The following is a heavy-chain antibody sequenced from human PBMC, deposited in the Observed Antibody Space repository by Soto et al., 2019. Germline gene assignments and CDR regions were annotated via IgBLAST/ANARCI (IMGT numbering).Heavy chain of an antibody. V-gene: IGHV5-51*01. CDR2: IFPRDSDT. CDR1: GYTFSSHW. J-gene: IGHJ6*02. CDR3: AKSIEGGPMDV. D-gene: IGHD1-26*01. Sequence: HGESLKISCQGSGYTFSSHWINWVRLVPGKGLEWMGIIFPRDSDTRYSPSLQGQVIISVDKSTNTAYLQWTRLTASDTAIYYCAKSIEGGPMDVWGQGTTVTVSS.